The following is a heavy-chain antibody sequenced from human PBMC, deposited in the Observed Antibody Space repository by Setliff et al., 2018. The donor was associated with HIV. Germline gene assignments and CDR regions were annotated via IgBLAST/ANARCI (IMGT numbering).Heavy chain of an antibody. J-gene: IGHJ6*03. Sequence: ASVKVSCKASGYSFSSYGISWVRKAPGQGLEWMGWISTYNGNKDYAQKLQGRVTMTTDTSTSTAYMELRSLRSDDTAVYSCATDKGTTLSSSYYHYMDVWGKGTTVTVSS. D-gene: IGHD4-4*01. CDR2: ISTYNGNK. V-gene: IGHV1-18*01. CDR1: GYSFSSYG. CDR3: ATDKGTTLSSSYYHYMDV.